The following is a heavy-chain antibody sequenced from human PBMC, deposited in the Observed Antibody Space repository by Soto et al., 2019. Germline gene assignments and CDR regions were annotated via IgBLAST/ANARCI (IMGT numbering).Heavy chain of an antibody. CDR3: AKGGPWIQLSGFDY. V-gene: IGHV3-30*18. Sequence: QVQLVESGGGVVQPGRSLRLSFAASGFTFSSYGMHWVRQAPGKGLEWVAVISYDGSNKYYADSVKGRFTISRDNSKNTLYLQMNSLRAEDTAVYYCAKGGPWIQLSGFDYWGQGTLVTVSS. CDR2: ISYDGSNK. J-gene: IGHJ4*02. CDR1: GFTFSSYG. D-gene: IGHD5-18*01.